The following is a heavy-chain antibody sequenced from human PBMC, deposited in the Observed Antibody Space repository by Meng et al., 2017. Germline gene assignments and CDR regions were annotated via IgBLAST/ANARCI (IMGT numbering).Heavy chain of an antibody. CDR3: ARICYDSSGYSPYNWFDP. Sequence: QLPEAGPGLVKPSETLSPTCTVSGGSISSSNWWSWVRQPPGKGLEWIGEIYHSGSTNYNPSLKSRVTISVDKSKNQFSLKLSSVTAADTAVYYCARICYDSSGYSPYNWFDPWGQGTLVTVSS. CDR1: GGSISSSNW. J-gene: IGHJ5*02. CDR2: IYHSGST. D-gene: IGHD3-22*01. V-gene: IGHV4-4*02.